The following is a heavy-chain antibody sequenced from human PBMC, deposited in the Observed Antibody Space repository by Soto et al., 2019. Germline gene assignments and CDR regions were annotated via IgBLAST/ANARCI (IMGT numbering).Heavy chain of an antibody. V-gene: IGHV3-48*02. J-gene: IGHJ4*02. CDR1: GFKFTSYG. CDR2: ISGFSATI. Sequence: DVQLVNSGGGFVMPGGSLRLSCGASGFKFTSYGMNWVRQSPGKGFEWLAYISGFSATIKYADSVRGRFIVSRDNDMNSLFLQLTDLTDDDPAVYYCARGGAARPDFWGQGSLVVVSS. CDR3: ARGGAARPDF. D-gene: IGHD2-15*01.